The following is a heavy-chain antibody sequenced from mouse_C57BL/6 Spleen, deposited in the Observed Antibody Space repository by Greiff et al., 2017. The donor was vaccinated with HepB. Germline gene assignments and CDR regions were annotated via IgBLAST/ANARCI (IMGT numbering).Heavy chain of an antibody. CDR3: ARYSLLFDY. D-gene: IGHD6-1*01. CDR2: INPNNGGT. CDR1: GYTFTDYY. V-gene: IGHV1-26*01. Sequence: EVQLQQSVPELVKPGASVKISCKASGYTFTDYYMNWVKQSHGKSLEWIGDINPNNGGTSYNQKFKGKATLTVDKSSSTAYMELRSLTSEDSAVYYCARYSLLFDYWGQGTTLTVSS. J-gene: IGHJ2*01.